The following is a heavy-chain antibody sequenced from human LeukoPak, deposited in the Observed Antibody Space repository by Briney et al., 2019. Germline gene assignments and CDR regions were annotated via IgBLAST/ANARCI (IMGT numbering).Heavy chain of an antibody. CDR2: IYRSGST. Sequence: SGTLSLTCAVSRGSISSNTWWSWVRQPPGKGLEWIGEIYRSGSTHYNPSLKSRVTISVDKTKNQFSLKLSSVTAADTAVYYXXXXXIAAAGTTYYFDYWGQGTLVTVSS. CDR1: RGSISSNTW. V-gene: IGHV4-4*02. CDR3: XXXXIAAAGTTYYFDY. J-gene: IGHJ4*02. D-gene: IGHD6-13*01.